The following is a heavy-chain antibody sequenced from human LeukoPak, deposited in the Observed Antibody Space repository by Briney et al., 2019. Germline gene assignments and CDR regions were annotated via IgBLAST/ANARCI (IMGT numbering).Heavy chain of an antibody. D-gene: IGHD2-2*01. V-gene: IGHV4-31*03. J-gene: IGHJ3*02. CDR1: GVSVSDGRYY. CDR2: KYYSGSA. CDR3: ATPYCRSISCLDVFSM. Sequence: PSQTLSLTCNVSGVSVSDGRYYWAWIRQHPGKGLEWIGYKYYSGSAKYNPSLKSRLTISVDTSKNQFSLQLTSVTAADTATYYCATPYCRSISCLDVFSMWGQGTRVTVSS.